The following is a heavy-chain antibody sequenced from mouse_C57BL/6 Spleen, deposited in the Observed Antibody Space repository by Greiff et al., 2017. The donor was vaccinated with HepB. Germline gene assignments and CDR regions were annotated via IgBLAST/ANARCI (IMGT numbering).Heavy chain of an antibody. CDR2: IYPGDGDT. V-gene: IGHV1-80*01. J-gene: IGHJ2*01. D-gene: IGHD1-1*01. CDR1: GYAFSSYW. Sequence: VQLQESGAELVKPGASVKISCKASGYAFSSYWMNWVKQRPGKGLEWIGQIYPGDGDTNYNGKFKGKATLTADNSSSTAYMQLSSLTSEDSAVYFCARDTTVVAPVDYWGQGTTLTVSS. CDR3: ARDTTVVAPVDY.